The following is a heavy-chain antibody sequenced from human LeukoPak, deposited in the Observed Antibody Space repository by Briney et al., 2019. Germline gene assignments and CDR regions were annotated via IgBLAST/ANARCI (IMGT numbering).Heavy chain of an antibody. J-gene: IGHJ4*02. CDR2: ISSSSSYI. CDR3: ARDRSIVGAKWFDY. Sequence: GGSLRLPCAASGFTFSSYSMNWVRQAPGKGLEWVSSISSSSSYIYYADSVKGRFTISRDNAKNSLYLQMNSLRAEDTAVYYCARDRSIVGAKWFDYWGQGTLVTVSS. V-gene: IGHV3-21*01. D-gene: IGHD1-26*01. CDR1: GFTFSSYS.